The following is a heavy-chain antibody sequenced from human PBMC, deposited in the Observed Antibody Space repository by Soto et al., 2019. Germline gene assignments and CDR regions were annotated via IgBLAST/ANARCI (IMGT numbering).Heavy chain of an antibody. CDR1: GGSISSYY. J-gene: IGHJ6*02. CDR3: ARAVEFVVRGVIKDYYYYGMDV. V-gene: IGHV4-59*01. D-gene: IGHD3-10*01. Sequence: SETLSLTCTVSGGSISSYYWSWIRQPPGKGLEWIGYIYYSGSTNYNPSLKSRVTISVDTSKNQFSLKLSSVTAADTAVYYCARAVEFVVRGVIKDYYYYGMDVWGQGTTVTVSS. CDR2: IYYSGST.